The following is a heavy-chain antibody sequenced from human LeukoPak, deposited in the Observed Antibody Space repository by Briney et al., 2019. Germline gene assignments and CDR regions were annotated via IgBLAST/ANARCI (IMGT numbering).Heavy chain of an antibody. CDR1: GFTFSSYA. V-gene: IGHV3-23*01. J-gene: IGHJ4*02. CDR2: ISGGGGST. Sequence: GSLRLSCAASGFTFSSYAMTWVRQAPGKGLEWGSTISGGGGSTNYTDSVKGRFTISRDNSKNTLYLQMNSLRAEDTAVYYCAKRSEDWGQGTLVSVSS. CDR3: AKRSED.